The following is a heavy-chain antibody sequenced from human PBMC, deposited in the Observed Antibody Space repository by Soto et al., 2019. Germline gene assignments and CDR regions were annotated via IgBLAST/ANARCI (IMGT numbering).Heavy chain of an antibody. D-gene: IGHD3-3*01. J-gene: IGHJ5*02. V-gene: IGHV4-34*01. Sequence: SETLSLTCAVYGGSFSGYYWSWIRQPLGKGLEWIGEINHSGSTNYNPSLKSRVTISVDTSKNQFSLKLSSVTAADTAVYYCARDNHDFWSGYKPKNWFDPWGQGTLVTVSS. CDR1: GGSFSGYY. CDR2: INHSGST. CDR3: ARDNHDFWSGYKPKNWFDP.